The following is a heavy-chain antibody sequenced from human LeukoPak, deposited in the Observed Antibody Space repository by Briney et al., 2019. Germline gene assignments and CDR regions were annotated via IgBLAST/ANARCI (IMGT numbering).Heavy chain of an antibody. V-gene: IGHV4-30-4*01. J-gene: IGHJ4*02. CDR1: GGSISSGDYY. D-gene: IGHD6-13*01. CDR3: ARDPDSSSWSRGAY. Sequence: SETLSLTCTVSGGSISSGDYYWSWIRQPPGKGLEWIGYIYYSGSTYYNPSLKSRVTISVDTSKNQFSLKLSSVTAADTAVYYCARDPDSSSWSRGAYWGQGTLVTVSS. CDR2: IYYSGST.